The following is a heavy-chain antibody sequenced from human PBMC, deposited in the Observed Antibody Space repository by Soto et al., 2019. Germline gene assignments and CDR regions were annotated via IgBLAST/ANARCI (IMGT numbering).Heavy chain of an antibody. CDR1: GFTFSTAW. D-gene: IGHD6-13*01. V-gene: IGHV3-15*01. CDR2: IKSKIDSGTT. Sequence: GSLRLSFAASGFTFSTAWMTWVRQAPGKGLEWVGRIKSKIDSGTTDYAAPVKGRFTISRDDSKNTLYLQMNSLKTEDTAVYFCTTHFPAPGPSLKDYWGQGTLVTVSS. CDR3: TTHFPAPGPSLKDY. J-gene: IGHJ4*02.